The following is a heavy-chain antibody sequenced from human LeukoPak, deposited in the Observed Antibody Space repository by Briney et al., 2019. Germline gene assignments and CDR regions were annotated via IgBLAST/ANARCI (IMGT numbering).Heavy chain of an antibody. CDR3: ARHPSWPDYGGTFDY. Sequence: SETLSLTCTVSGGSISSGGYYWSWIRQPPGKGLEWIAYIYSSGNTNYNPSLRGRVTISVDTSKNQFSLRMNSVTAADTAVYYCARHPSWPDYGGTFDYWGQGALVIVSS. J-gene: IGHJ4*02. CDR1: GGSISSGGYY. V-gene: IGHV4-61*08. D-gene: IGHD4-17*01. CDR2: IYSSGNT.